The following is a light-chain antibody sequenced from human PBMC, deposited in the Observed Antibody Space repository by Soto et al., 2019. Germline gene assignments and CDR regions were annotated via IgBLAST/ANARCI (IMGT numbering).Light chain of an antibody. CDR1: QSISSSY. CDR2: GAS. CDR3: QQYGSSPGLFT. J-gene: IGKJ3*01. Sequence: EIVLTQSPGTLSLSPGERATLPCRASQSISSSYLAWYQQKPGQAPRLLIYGASTSAPGIPDRFSGSGSGTDFTLTISRLEPEDFAVYYCQQYGSSPGLFTFGPGTKVDIK. V-gene: IGKV3-20*01.